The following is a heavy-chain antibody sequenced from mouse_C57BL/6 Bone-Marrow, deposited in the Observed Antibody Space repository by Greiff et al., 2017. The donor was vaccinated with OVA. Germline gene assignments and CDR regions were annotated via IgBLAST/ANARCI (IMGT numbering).Heavy chain of an antibody. CDR3: AKIPDGPFAY. CDR2: IWRGGST. V-gene: IGHV2-5*01. J-gene: IGHJ3*01. D-gene: IGHD2-3*01. CDR1: GFSLTSYG. Sequence: VKLQESGPGLVQPSQSLSITCTVSGFSLTSYGVHWVRQSPGKGLEWLGVIWRGGSTDYNAAFMSRLSITKVNNKNQVFYKMNRLQADDTAIYYCAKIPDGPFAYWGQGTLVTVSA.